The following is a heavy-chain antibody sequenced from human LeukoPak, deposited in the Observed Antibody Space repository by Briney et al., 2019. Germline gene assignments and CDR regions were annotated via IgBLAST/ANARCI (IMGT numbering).Heavy chain of an antibody. V-gene: IGHV3-23*01. J-gene: IGHJ4*02. Sequence: GGSLTLSYSAYGFTFDRSAMNWVRQAPGKGLEWFSASGTDGDTYYADSVKGRFTISRDNSKNTLYLQMTSLRAEDTAVYYCAKKTPGNYPYDYWGQGTLVTVSP. CDR3: AKKTPGNYPYDY. D-gene: IGHD3-22*01. CDR2: SGTDGDT. CDR1: GFTFDRSA.